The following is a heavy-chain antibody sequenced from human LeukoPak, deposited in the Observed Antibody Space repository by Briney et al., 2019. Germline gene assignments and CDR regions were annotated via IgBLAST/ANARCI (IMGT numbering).Heavy chain of an antibody. CDR3: ATVRDFWSGYRPFDY. Sequence: GASVKVSCKASGGTFSSYAIGWVRQAPGQGLEWMGRIIPILGIANYAQKFQGRVTMTEDTSTDTAYMELSSLRSEDTAVYYCATVRDFWSGYRPFDYWGQGTLVTVSS. J-gene: IGHJ4*02. CDR1: GGTFSSYA. V-gene: IGHV1-69*04. CDR2: IIPILGIA. D-gene: IGHD3-3*01.